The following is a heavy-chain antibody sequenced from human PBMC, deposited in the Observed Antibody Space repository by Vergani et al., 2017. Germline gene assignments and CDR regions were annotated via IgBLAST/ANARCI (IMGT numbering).Heavy chain of an antibody. J-gene: IGHJ4*02. Sequence: EVQLLESGGDLVQPGGSLRLSCAASGFTFNNYAMSCVRQAPGRGLEWVSRFGGDGGNTNHTDSVKGRFTISRDNSKNTVFLQMNSLRAEDTAVYYCAKEGRSGITPFVADWGQGTLVTVSS. D-gene: IGHD1-14*01. V-gene: IGHV3-23*01. CDR3: AKEGRSGITPFVAD. CDR2: FGGDGGNT. CDR1: GFTFNNYA.